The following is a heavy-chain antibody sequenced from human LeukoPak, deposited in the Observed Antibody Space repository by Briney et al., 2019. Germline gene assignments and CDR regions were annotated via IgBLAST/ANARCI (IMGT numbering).Heavy chain of an antibody. CDR3: ARDRGYSYEFDY. CDR2: ISSSSSYI. J-gene: IGHJ4*02. CDR1: GFTFSSYS. Sequence: GGSLRLSCAASGFTFSSYSMNWVPQAPGKGLEWVSSISSSSSYIYYADSVKGRFTISRDNAKNSLYLQMNSLRAEDTAVYYCARDRGYSYEFDYWGQGTLVTVSS. V-gene: IGHV3-21*01. D-gene: IGHD5-18*01.